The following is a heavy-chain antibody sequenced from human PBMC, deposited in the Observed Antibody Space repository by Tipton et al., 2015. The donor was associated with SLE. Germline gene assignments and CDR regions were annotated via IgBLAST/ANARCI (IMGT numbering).Heavy chain of an antibody. CDR2: IHSGGST. CDR1: GDSISSTSYF. CDR3: ARTFYSGTSGYYYAGEGAFNF. Sequence: LSLTCNVSGDSISSTSYFWDWLRQPPGKGLEWIGSIHSGGSTYYNPSLKSRVTMSIDTSKNQFSLKLSSVTAADTALYYCARTFYSGTSGYYYAGEGAFNFWGQGTMVAVSS. V-gene: IGHV4-39*07. J-gene: IGHJ3*01. D-gene: IGHD3-22*01.